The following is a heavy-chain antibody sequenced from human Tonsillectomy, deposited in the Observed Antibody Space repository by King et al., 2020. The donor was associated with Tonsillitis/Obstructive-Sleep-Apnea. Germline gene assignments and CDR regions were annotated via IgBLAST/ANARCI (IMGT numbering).Heavy chain of an antibody. CDR2: IRSKAYGGTT. V-gene: IGHV3-49*04. CDR1: GFTFGDYA. D-gene: IGHD6-13*01. Sequence: VQLVESGGGLVQPGRSLRLSCTASGFTFGDYAMNWVRQAPGKGLEWVGFIRSKAYGGTTEYAASVKGRFTISRDDSKSIAYPQMNSLKTEGTAVYYCTRVGSGIAAVYGIDVWGQGTTVTVSS. J-gene: IGHJ6*02. CDR3: TRVGSGIAAVYGIDV.